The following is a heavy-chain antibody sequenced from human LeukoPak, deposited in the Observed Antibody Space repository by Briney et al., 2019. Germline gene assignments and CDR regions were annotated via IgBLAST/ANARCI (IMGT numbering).Heavy chain of an antibody. CDR1: GYSFTSYW. CDR2: IYPGDSDT. CDR3: ARGLPPYSSSWYNWFDP. D-gene: IGHD6-13*01. V-gene: IGHV5-51*01. Sequence: GESLQISCKGSGYSFTSYWIGWVRQMPGKGLEWMGIIYPGDSDTRYSPSFQGQVTISADKSISTAYLQWSSLKASDTAMYYCARGLPPYSSSWYNWFDPWGQGTLVTVSS. J-gene: IGHJ5*02.